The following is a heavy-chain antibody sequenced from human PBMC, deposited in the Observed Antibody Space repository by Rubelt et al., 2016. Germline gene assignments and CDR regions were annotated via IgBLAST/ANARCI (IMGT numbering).Heavy chain of an antibody. CDR3: ASGRGPDYYYYGMDV. V-gene: IGHV3-23*01. CDR2: ISESGGGT. D-gene: IGHD1-1*01. Sequence: QAPGKGLEWVSTISESGGGTYYADSVKGRFTISRDNSKNTLYLRMNSLRAEDTAVYYCASGRGPDYYYYGMDVWGQGTTVTVSS. J-gene: IGHJ6*02.